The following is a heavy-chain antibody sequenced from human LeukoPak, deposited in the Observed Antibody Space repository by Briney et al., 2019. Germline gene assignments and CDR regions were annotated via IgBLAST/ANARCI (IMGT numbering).Heavy chain of an antibody. CDR1: GYTFTDYY. CDR3: ARGKPYKWFDP. D-gene: IGHD1-14*01. CDR2: INPNSGGT. Sequence: ASVKVSCKASGYTFTDYYMHWVRQAPGQGLEWMGRINPNSGGTNYPQKFQGRVTMSRDTSISTAYMELSSLRSDDTAVYYCARGKPYKWFDPWGQGTLVNVSS. V-gene: IGHV1-2*06. J-gene: IGHJ5*02.